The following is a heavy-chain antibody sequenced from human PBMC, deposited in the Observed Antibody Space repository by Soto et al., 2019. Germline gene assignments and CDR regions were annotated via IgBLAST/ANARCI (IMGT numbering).Heavy chain of an antibody. CDR3: ARVDYYDSSGYYGY. CDR1: GYTFTIYG. D-gene: IGHD3-22*01. Sequence: QVQLVQSGAEVKKPGASVKVSCKASGYTFTIYGISWVRQAPGQGLEWMGWISGYNGNTDYAQNLQDRVTLTTDASTSSVYMELRRLRSDATAVHYCARVDYYDSSGYYGYWGQGTLITVSS. J-gene: IGHJ4*02. V-gene: IGHV1-18*04. CDR2: ISGYNGNT.